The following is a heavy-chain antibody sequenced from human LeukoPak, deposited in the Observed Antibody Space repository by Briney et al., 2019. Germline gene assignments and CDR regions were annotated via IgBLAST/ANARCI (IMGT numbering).Heavy chain of an antibody. J-gene: IGHJ4*02. D-gene: IGHD7-27*01. Sequence: GGSLRLSCATSGFTFSNARMSWVRQAPGKGLEWVGRIGTMTHGGTTDYAAPVKGRFTISRDDSKNTLYLQMNSLKTGDTAVYYCTTEFWGSYNYWGQGTLVTVSS. CDR1: GFTFSNAR. V-gene: IGHV3-15*04. CDR2: IGTMTHGGTT. CDR3: TTEFWGSYNY.